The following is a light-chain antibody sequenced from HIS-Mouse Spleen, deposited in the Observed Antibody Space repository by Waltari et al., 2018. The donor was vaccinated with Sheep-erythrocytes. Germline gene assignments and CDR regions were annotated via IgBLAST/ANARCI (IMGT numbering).Light chain of an antibody. Sequence: QSALTQPASVSGSPGQSITISCTGTSRDVGSYNLFSWYQQHPGKAPKLMIYEGSKRPSGVSNRFSGSKSGNTASLTISGLQAEDEADYYCCSYAGSSTPWVFGGGTNLTVL. J-gene: IGLJ3*02. CDR2: EGS. V-gene: IGLV2-23*01. CDR1: SRDVGSYNL. CDR3: CSYAGSSTPWV.